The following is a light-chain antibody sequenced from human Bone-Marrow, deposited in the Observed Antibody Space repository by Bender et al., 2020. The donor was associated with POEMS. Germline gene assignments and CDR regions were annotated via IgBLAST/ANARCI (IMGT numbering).Light chain of an antibody. CDR1: SSNSGNNA. V-gene: IGLV1-44*01. CDR2: SNN. J-gene: IGLJ3*02. Sequence: QSVLTQPPSASGTPGQSVTISCSGTSSNSGNNAANWYQHVPGTAPKLLIYSNNQRPSGVPDRFSASTSGTSASLAISGLHSDDEADYYCSSWDDSLNGWVFGGGTKLTVL. CDR3: SSWDDSLNGWV.